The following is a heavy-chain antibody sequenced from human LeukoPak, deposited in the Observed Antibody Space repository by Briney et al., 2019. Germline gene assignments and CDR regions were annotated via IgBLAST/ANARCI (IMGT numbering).Heavy chain of an antibody. CDR1: GGSISSSSYY. V-gene: IGHV4-39*07. CDR3: ARDLRTDYSLFYYGMDV. D-gene: IGHD4-11*01. J-gene: IGHJ6*02. Sequence: SSETLSLTCTVSGGSISSSSYYWGWIRQPPGKGLEWIGSIYYSGSTNYNPSLKSRVTMSVDTSKNQFSLKLSSVTAADTAVYYCARDLRTDYSLFYYGMDVWGQGTTVTVSS. CDR2: IYYSGST.